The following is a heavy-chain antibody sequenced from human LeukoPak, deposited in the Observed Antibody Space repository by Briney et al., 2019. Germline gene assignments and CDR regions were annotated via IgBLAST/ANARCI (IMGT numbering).Heavy chain of an antibody. CDR2: IYSGGST. CDR1: GFTFSNYG. D-gene: IGHD5-18*01. CDR3: AKRIQSAMATGY. Sequence: GGSLRLSCAASGFTFSNYGMSWVRQAPGKGLEWVSVIYSGGSTYYADSVKGRFTISRDNSKNTLYLQMNSLRAEDTAVYYCAKRIQSAMATGYWGQGTLVTVSS. J-gene: IGHJ4*02. V-gene: IGHV3-23*03.